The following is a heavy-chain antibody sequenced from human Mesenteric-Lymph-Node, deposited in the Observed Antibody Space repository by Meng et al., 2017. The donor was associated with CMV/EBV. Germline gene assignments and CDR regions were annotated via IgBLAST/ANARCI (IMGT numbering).Heavy chain of an antibody. V-gene: IGHV3-48*03. D-gene: IGHD2-2*01. CDR2: ISSSGNTI. J-gene: IGHJ6*02. Sequence: GGSLRLSCAASGFIFSSYEMNWVRQAAGKGLEWVSYISSSGNTIYYADSVKGRFTISRDNGKNSLYLQMSSLRAEDTAVYYCTTDVCGPASCQRRYYYGVDIWGQGTTVTVSS. CDR3: TTDVCGPASCQRRYYYGVDI. CDR1: GFIFSSYE.